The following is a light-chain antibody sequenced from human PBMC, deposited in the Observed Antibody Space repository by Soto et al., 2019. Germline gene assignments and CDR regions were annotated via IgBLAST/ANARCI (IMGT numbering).Light chain of an antibody. CDR3: SSYTSSSTVI. CDR1: SSDIGGYNY. V-gene: IGLV2-14*01. CDR2: DVR. J-gene: IGLJ2*01. Sequence: QSALTQPASMSGSPGQSNTISCTGTSSDIGGYNYISWYQQLPGKAPKFIIYDVRNRPSGVSNRFSGSRSGNTASLTISGLQAEDEADYYCSSYTSSSTVIFGGGTKLTVL.